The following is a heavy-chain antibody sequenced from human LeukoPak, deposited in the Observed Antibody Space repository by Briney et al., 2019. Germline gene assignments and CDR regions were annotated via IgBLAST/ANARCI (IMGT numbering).Heavy chain of an antibody. J-gene: IGHJ4*02. CDR2: IYGGDNR. CDR1: GFTVSSAY. Sequence: QPGGSLRLSCAASGFTVSSAYVSWVRQAPGEGLEWVSSIYGGDNREYSDSAKGRFTISRDDSKNTVSLQMSSLRVEDTAVYYCARGPTVSSTWDYWGQGTLVTVSP. D-gene: IGHD2-2*01. CDR3: ARGPTVSSTWDY. V-gene: IGHV3-53*01.